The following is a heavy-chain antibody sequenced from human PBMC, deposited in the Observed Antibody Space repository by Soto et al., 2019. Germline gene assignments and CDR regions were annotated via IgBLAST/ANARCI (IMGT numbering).Heavy chain of an antibody. V-gene: IGHV4-31*02. CDR1: GGSISSGGYC. CDR2: IYYSAST. J-gene: IGHJ4*02. CDR3: ARGRGYSGYDLGY. D-gene: IGHD5-12*01. Sequence: SETLSLTWTVSGGSISSGGYCWIWIRQHTGKGLEWIGYIYYSASTYYNPSRRSRVTISVDTSKNQFSLKLSSVTVADTAVYYCARGRGYSGYDLGYWGQGTLVTVSS.